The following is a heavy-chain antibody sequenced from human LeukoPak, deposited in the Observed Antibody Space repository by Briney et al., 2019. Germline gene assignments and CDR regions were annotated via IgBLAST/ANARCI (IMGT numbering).Heavy chain of an antibody. D-gene: IGHD3-3*01. J-gene: IGHJ6*03. CDR1: GFTFSGYS. CDR3: ARDSPSYYDFWSGYFNYYYYYMDV. CDR2: ISSSSSTI. Sequence: GGSLRLSCAASGFTFSGYSMNWVRQAPGKGLEWVSYISSSSSTIYYADSVKGRFTISRDNAKNSLYLQMNSLRAEDTAVYYCARDSPSYYDFWSGYFNYYYYYMDVWGKGTTVTVSS. V-gene: IGHV3-48*04.